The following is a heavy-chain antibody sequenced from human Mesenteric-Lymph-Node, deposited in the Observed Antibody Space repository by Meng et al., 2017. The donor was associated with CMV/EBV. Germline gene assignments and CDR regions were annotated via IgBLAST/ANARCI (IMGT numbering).Heavy chain of an antibody. Sequence: SETLSLTCTVSGGSISGYYWSWIRQPPGKGLEWIGYIYYTGSANYNPSLKSRVTISVDTSKNHFSLRLSSVTAADTAVYYCARVGDSAYKDWGQGTLVTVSS. CDR2: IYYTGSA. CDR3: ARVGDSAYKD. CDR1: GGSISGYY. D-gene: IGHD1-14*01. J-gene: IGHJ4*02. V-gene: IGHV4-59*01.